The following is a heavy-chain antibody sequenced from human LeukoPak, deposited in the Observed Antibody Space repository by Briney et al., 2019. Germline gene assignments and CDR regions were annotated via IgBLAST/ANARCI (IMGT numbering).Heavy chain of an antibody. CDR2: ISWHSDKI. V-gene: IGHV3-9*01. CDR1: GFSFDDYA. Sequence: PGGSLRLSCAASGFSFDDYAMHWVRQAPGKGLEWVSGISWHSDKIGYADSVKGRFTISRDNAKNTLYLQMNSLRAEDTAVYYCANSLGGVAGTFFDYWGQGTLVTVSS. D-gene: IGHD6-19*01. CDR3: ANSLGGVAGTFFDY. J-gene: IGHJ4*02.